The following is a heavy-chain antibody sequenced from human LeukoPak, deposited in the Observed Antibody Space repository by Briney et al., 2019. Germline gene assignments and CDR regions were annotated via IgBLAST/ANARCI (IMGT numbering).Heavy chain of an antibody. Sequence: GGSLRLSCAAPGFTFSNAWMSWVRQAPGKGLEWVGRIKSKTDGGTTDYAAPVKGRFTISRDDSKNTLYLQMNSLKTEDTAVYYCTTVSDFWSGYYEPPFDYWGQGTLVTVSS. CDR1: GFTFSNAW. CDR3: TTVSDFWSGYYEPPFDY. V-gene: IGHV3-15*01. D-gene: IGHD3-3*01. CDR2: IKSKTDGGTT. J-gene: IGHJ4*02.